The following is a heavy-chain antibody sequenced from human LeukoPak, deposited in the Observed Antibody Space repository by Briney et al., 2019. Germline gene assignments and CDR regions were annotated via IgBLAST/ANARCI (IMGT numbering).Heavy chain of an antibody. J-gene: IGHJ5*01. CDR3: ATGYSDSLRSPLDS. CDR1: GGSISSYY. Sequence: PSETLSLTCTLSGGSISSYYWSWIREPPGKGLEWIGYIYYSGSTNYNPSLKSRVTISVDTSKNQFSLKLSSVTAADTAVYYCATGYSDSLRSPLDSWGQGTLVIVSS. D-gene: IGHD3-22*01. CDR2: IYYSGST. V-gene: IGHV4-59*01.